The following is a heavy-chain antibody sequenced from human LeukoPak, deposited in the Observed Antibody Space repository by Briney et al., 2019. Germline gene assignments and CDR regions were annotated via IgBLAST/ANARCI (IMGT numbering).Heavy chain of an antibody. CDR1: GFTFGSSA. J-gene: IGHJ4*02. CDR2: FSRSGPDT. Sequence: GGSLSLSCVASGFTFGSSAMSWVRQAPGKGPEWVSTFSRSGPDTYYADSVKGRFTIFRDNSKNTLYLQMNSLRDEDMAVYYCAKGALGSWYYFDYWGRGTLVTVSS. CDR3: AKGALGSWYYFDY. D-gene: IGHD6-13*01. V-gene: IGHV3-23*01.